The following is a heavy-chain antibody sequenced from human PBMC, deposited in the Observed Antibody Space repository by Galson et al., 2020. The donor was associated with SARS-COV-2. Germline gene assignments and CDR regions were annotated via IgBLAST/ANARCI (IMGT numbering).Heavy chain of an antibody. CDR2: IRTGSSRI. Sequence: GESLKISCAASGFTFRRYSMNWVRQAPGKGLEWVSYIRTGSSRIKYAHSVKGRFTISRDNAKNSLFLQMNSLRDEDTAVYYCARDEGSPTEGFYGMDVWGQGTTVTVSS. V-gene: IGHV3-48*02. J-gene: IGHJ6*02. CDR1: GFTFRRYS. D-gene: IGHD3-10*01. CDR3: ARDEGSPTEGFYGMDV.